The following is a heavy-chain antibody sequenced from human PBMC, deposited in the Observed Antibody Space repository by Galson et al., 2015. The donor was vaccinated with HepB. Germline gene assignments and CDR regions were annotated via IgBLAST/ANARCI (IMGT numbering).Heavy chain of an antibody. CDR2: ISFHGYNT. V-gene: IGHV3-30-3*01. D-gene: IGHD4-17*01. CDR3: ARPRDDYDDYRGWFDP. J-gene: IGHJ5*02. CDR1: GFTFSTYA. Sequence: SLRLSCAASGFTFSTYAMHWLRQAPGKGLEWVAVISFHGYNTYYADSVKGRVTISRDNSKDTLYLQMNSLRVEDTGVYYCARPRDDYDDYRGWFDPWGQGTLVTVSS.